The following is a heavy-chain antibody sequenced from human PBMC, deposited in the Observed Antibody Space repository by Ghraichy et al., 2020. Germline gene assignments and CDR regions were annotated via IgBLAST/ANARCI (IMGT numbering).Heavy chain of an antibody. Sequence: GGSLRLSCAASGFTFSSYWMSWVRQAPGKGLEWVANIKQDGSEKYYVDSVKGRFTISRDNAKNSLYLQMNSLRAEDTAVYYCAREGSTYYYDSSGFHGMDVWGQGTTVTVSS. D-gene: IGHD3-22*01. V-gene: IGHV3-7*01. CDR2: IKQDGSEK. J-gene: IGHJ6*02. CDR1: GFTFSSYW. CDR3: AREGSTYYYDSSGFHGMDV.